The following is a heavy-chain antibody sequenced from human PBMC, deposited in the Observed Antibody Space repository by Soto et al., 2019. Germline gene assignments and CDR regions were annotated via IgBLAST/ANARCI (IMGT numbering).Heavy chain of an antibody. CDR3: ARLAQIWSLNNWFDP. CDR2: ISAYNGNT. J-gene: IGHJ5*02. Sequence: ASVKVSCKASGYTFTSYGISWGRQAPGQGLEGMGWISAYNGNTNYAQKLQGRVTMTTDTSTSTAYMELRSLSSDDTAVYYCARLAQIWSLNNWFDPWGQGTPVTVYS. CDR1: GYTFTSYG. V-gene: IGHV1-18*04. D-gene: IGHD5-18*01.